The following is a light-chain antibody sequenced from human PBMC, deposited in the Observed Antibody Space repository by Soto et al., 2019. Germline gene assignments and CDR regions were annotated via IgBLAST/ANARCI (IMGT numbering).Light chain of an antibody. Sequence: HAVVTQEPSLTVSPGGTVTLTCGSSTGAVTSGHYPHWFQQKPGQAPRTLIYDTSDKHSWTPARFSGSLLGGKAVLTLSGAQPEDEADYYCLVIFTGVGEVFGTGTMLTVL. J-gene: IGLJ1*01. CDR2: DTS. CDR3: LVIFTGVGEV. CDR1: TGAVTSGHY. V-gene: IGLV7-46*01.